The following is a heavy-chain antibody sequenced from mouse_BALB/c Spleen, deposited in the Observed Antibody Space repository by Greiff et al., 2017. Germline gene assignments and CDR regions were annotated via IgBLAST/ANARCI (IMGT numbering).Heavy chain of an antibody. CDR3: ARSGGTTVMDYAMDY. CDR2: ILPGSGST. J-gene: IGHJ4*01. D-gene: IGHD1-1*01. V-gene: IGHV1-9*01. CDR1: GYTFSSYW. Sequence: QVQLQQSGAELMKPGASVKISCKATGYTFSSYWIEWVKQRPGHGLEWIGEILPGSGSTNYNEKFKGKATFTADTSSNTAYMQLSSLTSEDSAVYYCARSGGTTVMDYAMDYWGQGTSVTVSS.